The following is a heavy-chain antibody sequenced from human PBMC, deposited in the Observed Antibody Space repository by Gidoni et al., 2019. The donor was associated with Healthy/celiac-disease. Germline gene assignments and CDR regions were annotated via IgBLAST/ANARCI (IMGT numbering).Heavy chain of an antibody. J-gene: IGHJ3*02. CDR3: AREDYYGSGMVAFDI. CDR2: ISDDGSNK. Sequence: QVQLVESGGGVVQPGRSRRLSCAASGFTVRSYAMHWVRQAPGKGLEWVAVISDDGSNKYYADSVQGRFTISRDNSKNTLYLQMNSLRAEDTAVYYCAREDYYGSGMVAFDIWGQGTMVTVSS. CDR1: GFTVRSYA. V-gene: IGHV3-30-3*01. D-gene: IGHD3-10*01.